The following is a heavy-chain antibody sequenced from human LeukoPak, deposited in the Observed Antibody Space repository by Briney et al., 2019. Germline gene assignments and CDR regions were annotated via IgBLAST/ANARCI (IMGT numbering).Heavy chain of an antibody. CDR2: INHSGST. V-gene: IGHV4-34*01. CDR1: GGSFSGYY. CDR3: GGSNY. Sequence: TSETLSLTCAVYGGSFSGYYWSWIRQPPGKGLEWIGEINHSGSTNYNPSLKSRVTISVDTSKNQFSLKLSSVTAADTAVYYRGGSNYWGQGTLVTVSS. J-gene: IGHJ4*02.